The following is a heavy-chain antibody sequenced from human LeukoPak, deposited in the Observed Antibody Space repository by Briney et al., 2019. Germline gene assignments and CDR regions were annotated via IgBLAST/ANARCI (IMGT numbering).Heavy chain of an antibody. J-gene: IGHJ4*02. Sequence: GGSLRLSCAASGFTVNSNYMSWVRQAPGKGLEWVSVFYSDYSGGNTYYANSVKGRFTISRDNSKNTLYLQMNSLRAEDTAVYYCARGGGNFDYWGQGTLVTVSS. D-gene: IGHD3-16*01. CDR3: ARGGGNFDY. CDR1: GFTVNSNY. V-gene: IGHV3-53*01. CDR2: FYSDYSGGNT.